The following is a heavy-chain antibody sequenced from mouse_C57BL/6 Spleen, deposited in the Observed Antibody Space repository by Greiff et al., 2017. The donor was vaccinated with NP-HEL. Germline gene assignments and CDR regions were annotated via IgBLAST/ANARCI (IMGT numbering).Heavy chain of an antibody. Sequence: VQLQQSGAELARPGASVKLSCKASGYTFTSYGISWVKQRTGQGLEWIGVIYPRSGNTYYNEKFKGKATLTADKSSSTAYMELRSLTSEDSAVYFCAPYGNFFDYWGQGTTLTVSS. V-gene: IGHV1-81*01. CDR2: IYPRSGNT. J-gene: IGHJ2*01. CDR3: APYGNFFDY. D-gene: IGHD2-1*01. CDR1: GYTFTSYG.